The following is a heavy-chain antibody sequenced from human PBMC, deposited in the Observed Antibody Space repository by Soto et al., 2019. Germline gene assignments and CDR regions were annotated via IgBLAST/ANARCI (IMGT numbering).Heavy chain of an antibody. CDR1: GYTFTSYG. CDR3: ARVPAGYSSSWYLGNYYYYGMDV. J-gene: IGHJ6*02. Sequence: ASVKVSCKASGYTFTSYGISWVLQAPGQGLEWMGWISAYNGNTNYAQKLQGRVTMTTDTSTSTAYMELRSLRSDDTAVYYCARVPAGYSSSWYLGNYYYYGMDVWGQGTTVTV. V-gene: IGHV1-18*04. D-gene: IGHD6-13*01. CDR2: ISAYNGNT.